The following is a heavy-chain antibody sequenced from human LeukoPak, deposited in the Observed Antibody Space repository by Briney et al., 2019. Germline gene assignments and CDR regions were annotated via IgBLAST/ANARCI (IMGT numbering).Heavy chain of an antibody. CDR2: MNPNSGNT. Sequence: ASVKVSCKASGYTFTSYDINWVRQATGQGLEWMGWMNPNSGNTGYAQKFQGRVTMTRNTSISTAYMELSSLRSEDTAVYYCARGAERFGELLSYYGMDVWGQGTTVTVSS. D-gene: IGHD3-10*01. CDR1: GYTFTSYD. J-gene: IGHJ6*02. V-gene: IGHV1-8*01. CDR3: ARGAERFGELLSYYGMDV.